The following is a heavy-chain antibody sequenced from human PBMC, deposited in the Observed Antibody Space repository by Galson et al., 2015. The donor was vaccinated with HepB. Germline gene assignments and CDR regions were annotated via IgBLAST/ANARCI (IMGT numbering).Heavy chain of an antibody. CDR1: GVTLSSTS. D-gene: IGHD2-15*01. CDR3: ARGKGYCSHSSCRWFDP. Sequence: SVKVSCKASGVTLSSTSISWVRQAPGQGLEWMGGIIPIFGTENYAQKFQGRVTITADESTSTVYMELSNLRSEDTAVYYCARGKGYCSHSSCRWFDPWGQGTLVTVSS. V-gene: IGHV1-69*13. J-gene: IGHJ5*02. CDR2: IIPIFGTE.